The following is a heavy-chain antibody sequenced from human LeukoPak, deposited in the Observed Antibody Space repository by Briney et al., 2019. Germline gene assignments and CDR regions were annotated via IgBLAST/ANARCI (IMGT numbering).Heavy chain of an antibody. V-gene: IGHV4-34*01. D-gene: IGHD2-2*01. Sequence: TSETLSLTCAVYGGSFSGYYWSWIRQPPGKGLEWIGEINHSGSTNYNPSLKSRVTISVDTSKNQFSLRLTSVTAADTALYYCAKLTCSSTFCPLDYWGQGTLVTVSS. CDR3: AKLTCSSTFCPLDY. CDR1: GGSFSGYY. J-gene: IGHJ4*02. CDR2: INHSGST.